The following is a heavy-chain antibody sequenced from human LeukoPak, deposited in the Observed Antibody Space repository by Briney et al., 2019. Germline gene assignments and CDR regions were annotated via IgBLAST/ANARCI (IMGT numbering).Heavy chain of an antibody. V-gene: IGHV1-3*01. Sequence: GASVTVSCTASGYTFTIYGISWVRQAPGQSLEWLGWINAGNGNTKYSQKFQARVTFTRDTSANTAYMELSSLRSEDTAIYFCARVISDCANFNCFKGYFDYWGQGTPVTVSS. CDR3: ARVISDCANFNCFKGYFDY. D-gene: IGHD5/OR15-5a*01. J-gene: IGHJ4*01. CDR1: GYTFTIYG. CDR2: INAGNGNT.